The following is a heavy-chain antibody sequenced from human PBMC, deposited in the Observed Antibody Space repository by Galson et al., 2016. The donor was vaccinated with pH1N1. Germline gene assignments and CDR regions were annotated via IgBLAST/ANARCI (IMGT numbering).Heavy chain of an antibody. D-gene: IGHD5-12*01. CDR3: TRSRGYGFDY. Sequence: LRLSCAASGFTFSGSAMHWVRQASGKGLEWVGRIRSKADSYATAYAASMKGRFTISRDDSKNTTFLQMKSLNTEDTAVYYCTRSRGYGFDYWGQGTLVTVSS. V-gene: IGHV3-73*01. CDR2: IRSKADSYAT. J-gene: IGHJ4*02. CDR1: GFTFSGSA.